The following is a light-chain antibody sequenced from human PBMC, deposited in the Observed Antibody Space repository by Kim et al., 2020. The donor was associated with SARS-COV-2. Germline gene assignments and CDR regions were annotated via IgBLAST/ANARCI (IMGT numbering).Light chain of an antibody. V-gene: IGLV3-1*01. CDR1: KLGDKY. CDR2: QDS. CDR3: QAWDSSTEV. Sequence: LPPPPSFSVSPGPTASIPCSGDKLGDKYACWYQQKPGQSPVLVIYQDSKRPSGIPERFSGSNSGNTATLTISGTQALDEADYYCQAWDSSTEVFGTGTKVTVL. J-gene: IGLJ1*01.